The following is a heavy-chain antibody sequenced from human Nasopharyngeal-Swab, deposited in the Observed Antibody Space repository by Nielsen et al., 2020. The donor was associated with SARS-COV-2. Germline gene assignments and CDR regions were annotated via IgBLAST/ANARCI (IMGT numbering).Heavy chain of an antibody. V-gene: IGHV3-33*01. CDR3: ARAPLGYCSGGSCLPDY. Sequence: GESLKISCAASGFTFSSYGMHWVRQAPGKGLEWVAVIWYDGSNKYYADSEKGRFTISRDNSKNTLYLQMNSLRAEDTAVYYCARAPLGYCSGGSCLPDYWGQGTLVTVSS. J-gene: IGHJ4*02. CDR1: GFTFSSYG. CDR2: IWYDGSNK. D-gene: IGHD2-15*01.